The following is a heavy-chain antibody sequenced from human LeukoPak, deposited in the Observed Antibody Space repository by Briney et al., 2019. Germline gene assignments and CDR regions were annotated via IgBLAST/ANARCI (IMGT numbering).Heavy chain of an antibody. CDR2: IYYSGST. CDR3: ARDPSGYYYDSSGSDY. J-gene: IGHJ4*02. V-gene: IGHV4-39*07. D-gene: IGHD3-22*01. CDR1: GGSISSGDYY. Sequence: SETLSLTCTVSGGSISSGDYYWSWIRQPPGKGLEWIGSIYYSGSTYYNPSLKSRVTISVDTSKNQFSLKLSSVTAADTAVCYCARDPSGYYYDSSGSDYWGQGTLVTVSS.